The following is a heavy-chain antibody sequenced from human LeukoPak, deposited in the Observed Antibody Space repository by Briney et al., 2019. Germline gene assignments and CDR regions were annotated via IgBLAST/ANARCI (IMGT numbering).Heavy chain of an antibody. D-gene: IGHD2-2*01. Sequence: PSETLSLACAVYGGSFSGYYWSWIRQPPGKGLEWVGEINHSGSTNYNPSLKRRGTITVDTSKNQFSLKLSSVTAADTAVYYCARGRVVVPAATPSLDVWGKGTTVTVSS. V-gene: IGHV4-34*01. CDR3: ARGRVVVPAATPSLDV. CDR2: INHSGST. J-gene: IGHJ6*04. CDR1: GGSFSGYY.